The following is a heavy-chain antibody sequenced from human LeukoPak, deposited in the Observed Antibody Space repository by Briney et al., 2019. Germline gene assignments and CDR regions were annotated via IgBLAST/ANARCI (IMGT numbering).Heavy chain of an antibody. CDR3: ARGGIGMVAARPRFDY. D-gene: IGHD6-6*01. J-gene: IGHJ4*02. CDR2: INHSGST. CDR1: GGSFSGYY. V-gene: IGHV4-34*01. Sequence: SETLSLACAVYGGSFSGYYWSWIRQPPGKGLEWIGEINHSGSTNYNPSLKSRVTISVDTSKNQFSLKLSSVTAADTAVYYCARGGIGMVAARPRFDYWGQGTLVTVSS.